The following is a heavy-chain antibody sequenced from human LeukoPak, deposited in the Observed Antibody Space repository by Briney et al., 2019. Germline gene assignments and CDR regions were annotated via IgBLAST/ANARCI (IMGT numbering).Heavy chain of an antibody. Sequence: SETLSLTCTVSGGSINNYYWSWIRQPAGKGLEWIGRIYTRGSTNYNPSLKSRVTMSVDTSKNQFSLKLSSVTAADTAVYYCARGRYCSADICSGGDAFDTWGQGTMVSVSS. CDR3: ARGRYCSADICSGGDAFDT. CDR1: GGSINNYY. D-gene: IGHD2-15*01. CDR2: IYTRGST. V-gene: IGHV4-4*07. J-gene: IGHJ3*02.